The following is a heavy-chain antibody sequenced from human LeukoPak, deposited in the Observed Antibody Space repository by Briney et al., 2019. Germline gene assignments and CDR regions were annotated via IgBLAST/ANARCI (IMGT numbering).Heavy chain of an antibody. V-gene: IGHV4-4*02. CDR3: AREGGFYRPLDY. CDR1: GGSVSSTNW. Sequence: PSETLSLTCGVSGGSVSSTNWRTWIRQPPGKGLEWIGEVHLDGRTNFNPSLKSRLTMSVDLSENHVSLKLTSVTAADTAVYYCAREGGFYRPLDYSGQGTLVTVSS. D-gene: IGHD6-25*01. CDR2: VHLDGRT. J-gene: IGHJ4*02.